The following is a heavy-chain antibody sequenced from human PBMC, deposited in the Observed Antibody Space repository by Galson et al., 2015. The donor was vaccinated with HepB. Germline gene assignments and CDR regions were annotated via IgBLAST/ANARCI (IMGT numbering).Heavy chain of an antibody. D-gene: IGHD2-2*01. Sequence: LRLSCAASGFTFSSYGMHWVRQAPGKGLEWVAVISYDGSNKYYADSVKGRFTISRDNSKNTLYLQMNSLRAEDTAVYYCAKDQSCSSTSCYFGARDDKDGMDVWGQGTTVTVSS. V-gene: IGHV3-30*18. CDR2: ISYDGSNK. CDR3: AKDQSCSSTSCYFGARDDKDGMDV. CDR1: GFTFSSYG. J-gene: IGHJ6*02.